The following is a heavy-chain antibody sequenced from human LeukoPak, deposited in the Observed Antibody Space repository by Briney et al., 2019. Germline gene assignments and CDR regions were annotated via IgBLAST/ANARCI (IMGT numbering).Heavy chain of an antibody. Sequence: SGTLSLTCGVSGGSISNTNWWTWVRQPPGKGLEWIGEVNLQGSTNYNPSLKSRVAISVDKSENHISLKLTSVTAADTAVYYCARARGYCSSTSCPYFDYWGQGTLVTVSS. J-gene: IGHJ4*02. V-gene: IGHV4-4*02. CDR2: VNLQGST. D-gene: IGHD2-2*01. CDR3: ARARGYCSSTSCPYFDY. CDR1: GGSISNTNW.